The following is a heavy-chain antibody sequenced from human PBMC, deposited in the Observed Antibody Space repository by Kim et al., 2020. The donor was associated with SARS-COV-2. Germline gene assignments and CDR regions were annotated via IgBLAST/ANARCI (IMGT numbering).Heavy chain of an antibody. CDR3: ARGGNSWYALLFYD. V-gene: IGHV4-59*13. Sequence: SETLSLTCTLSGGAISSYYWSWIRQSPGKGLEWIGYIYYSGTTKYNSSLESRVRISVDTSNNQFSLSLSSVTAADTAVYYCARGGNSWYALLFYDWGRG. D-gene: IGHD6-13*01. CDR1: GGAISSYY. J-gene: IGHJ4*02. CDR2: IYYSGTT.